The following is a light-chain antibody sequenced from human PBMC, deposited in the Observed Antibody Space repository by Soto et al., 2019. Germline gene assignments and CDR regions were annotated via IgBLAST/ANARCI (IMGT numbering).Light chain of an antibody. CDR1: SSNIGAGYD. V-gene: IGLV1-40*01. CDR2: SNN. CDR3: QSYDSSLSGFV. Sequence: QSVLTQPPSVSGAPGQRVTISCTGSSSNIGAGYDVHWYQQLPGRAPKLLISSNNYRPSGVPDRFSGSKSGTSASLAVTGLQAEDEADYYCQSYDSSLSGFVFGTGTKLTVL. J-gene: IGLJ1*01.